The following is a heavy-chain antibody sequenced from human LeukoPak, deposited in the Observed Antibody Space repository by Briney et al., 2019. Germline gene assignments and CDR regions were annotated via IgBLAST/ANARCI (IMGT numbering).Heavy chain of an antibody. J-gene: IGHJ4*02. V-gene: IGHV4-59*11. CDR3: ARAYDGDYAFDY. CDR1: GGSISGHY. Sequence: SETLSLTCTVSGGSISGHYWSWIRQPPGKGLEWIGYIYYSGSTNYNPSLKSRVTISVDTSKNQFSLRLRSVTAADTAVYHCARAYDGDYAFDYWGQGTLVTVSS. CDR2: IYYSGST. D-gene: IGHD4-17*01.